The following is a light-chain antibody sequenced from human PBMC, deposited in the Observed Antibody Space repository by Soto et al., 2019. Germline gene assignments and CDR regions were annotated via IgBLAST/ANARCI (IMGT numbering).Light chain of an antibody. J-gene: IGLJ2*01. Sequence: QAVVTQSPSASASLGASVKLTCTQSSGHSSYAIAWHQQQPEKGPRYLMKLNSDGSHSKGDGIPDRFSGSSSGAERYLTISSLQSEDEAYYYCQTWKAFGGGTKLTVL. V-gene: IGLV4-69*01. CDR1: SGHSSYA. CDR3: QTWKA. CDR2: LNSDGSH.